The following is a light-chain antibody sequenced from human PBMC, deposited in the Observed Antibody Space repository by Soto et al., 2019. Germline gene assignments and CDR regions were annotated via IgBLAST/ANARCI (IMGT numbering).Light chain of an antibody. J-gene: IGKJ4*01. CDR2: GAS. CDR3: QPYNNWPLT. CDR1: QSVGSN. Sequence: EIVMTQSPATLSVSPGERATLSCRASQSVGSNLAWYQQKPGQTPRVLIYGASTRAIGIPARFSGSRSGPEFTLTINSLQSEDFAIYYCQPYNNWPLTFGGGTKVDIK. V-gene: IGKV3-15*01.